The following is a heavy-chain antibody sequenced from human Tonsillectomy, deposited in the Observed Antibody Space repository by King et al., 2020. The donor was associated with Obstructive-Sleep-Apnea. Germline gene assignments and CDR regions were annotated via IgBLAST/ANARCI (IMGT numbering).Heavy chain of an antibody. CDR1: GGSISSSTYY. J-gene: IGHJ4*02. V-gene: IGHV4-39*07. CDR2: IYYSGST. Sequence: LQLQESGPGLVKPSETLSLTCTVSGGSISSSTYYWGWIRQPPGKGLEWIGSIYYSGSTYYNPSLRSRVTISVDTSKNQFSLKLSSVTAADSAVYYCAGGWPIGVSGRVDYWGQGTLVTVSS. CDR3: AGGWPIGVSGRVDY. D-gene: IGHD3-22*01.